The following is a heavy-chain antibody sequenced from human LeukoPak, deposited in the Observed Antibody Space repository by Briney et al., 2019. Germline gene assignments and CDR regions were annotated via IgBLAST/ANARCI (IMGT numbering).Heavy chain of an antibody. CDR3: ARQNYDFWSGYGSRGPFDY. CDR1: GGSISSYY. V-gene: IGHV4-4*07. D-gene: IGHD3-3*01. Sequence: PSETLSLTCTVSGGSISSYYWSWIRQPAGKGLEWIGRIYTSGSTNYNPSLKSRVTMSVDTSKNQFSLKLSSVTAADTAVYYCARQNYDFWSGYGSRGPFDYWGQGTLVTVSS. CDR2: IYTSGST. J-gene: IGHJ4*02.